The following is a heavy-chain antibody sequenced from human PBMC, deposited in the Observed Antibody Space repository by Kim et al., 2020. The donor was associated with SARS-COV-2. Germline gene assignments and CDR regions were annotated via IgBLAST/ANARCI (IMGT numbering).Heavy chain of an antibody. Sequence: SVKVSCKASGGTFSSYAISWVRQAPGQGLEWMGGIIPIFGTANYAQKFQGRVTITADESTSTAYIELSSLRSEDTAVYYCASTFWSGFWDYFDYWGQGTLVTVSS. CDR2: IIPIFGTA. D-gene: IGHD3-3*01. V-gene: IGHV1-69*13. J-gene: IGHJ4*02. CDR1: GGTFSSYA. CDR3: ASTFWSGFWDYFDY.